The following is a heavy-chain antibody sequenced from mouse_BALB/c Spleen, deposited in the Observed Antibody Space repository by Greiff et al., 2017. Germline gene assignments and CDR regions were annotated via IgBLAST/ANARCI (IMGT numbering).Heavy chain of an antibody. D-gene: IGHD2-1*01. Sequence: EVKLVESGPGLVKPSQSLSLTCTVTGYSITSDYAWNWIRQFPGNKLEWMGYISYSGSTSYNPSLKSRISITRDTSKNQFFLQLNSVTTEDTATYYCARSGKGMDYWGQGTSVTVSS. CDR2: ISYSGST. V-gene: IGHV3-2*02. J-gene: IGHJ4*01. CDR3: ARSGKGMDY. CDR1: GYSITSDYA.